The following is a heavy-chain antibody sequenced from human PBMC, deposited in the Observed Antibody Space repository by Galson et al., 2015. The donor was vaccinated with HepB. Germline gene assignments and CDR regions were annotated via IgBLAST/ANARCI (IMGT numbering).Heavy chain of an antibody. CDR2: MNTNTGKP. CDR1: GYTFTDYV. V-gene: IGHV7-4-1*02. D-gene: IGHD3-3*01. Sequence: SVKVSCKASGYTFTDYVVNWVRQAPGQGLEWMGWMNTNTGKPTYAPGFAGRFVVSLDTSVTTAYLQISSLKTDDTAVYYCARSPLRFLDWLLYYDYYYMDVWGEGTTVTVSS. CDR3: ARSPLRFLDWLLYYDYYYMDV. J-gene: IGHJ6*03.